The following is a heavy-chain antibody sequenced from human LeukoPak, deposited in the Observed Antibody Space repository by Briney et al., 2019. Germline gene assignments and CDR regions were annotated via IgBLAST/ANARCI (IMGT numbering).Heavy chain of an antibody. CDR2: ISGSGGST. J-gene: IGHJ4*02. CDR1: GFTFSSYA. Sequence: PGGSLRLSCAASGFTFSSYAMSWVRQAPGKGLEWVSAISGSGGSTYYADSVKGRFTISRDNSKNTLYLQMNSLRAEDTAAYYCAKDRADSSGYYFDYWGQGTLVTVSS. D-gene: IGHD3-22*01. V-gene: IGHV3-23*01. CDR3: AKDRADSSGYYFDY.